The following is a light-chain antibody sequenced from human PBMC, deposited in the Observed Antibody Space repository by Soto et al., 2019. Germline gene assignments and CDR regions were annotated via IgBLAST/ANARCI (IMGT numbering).Light chain of an antibody. CDR1: QSVSSSY. Sequence: EILLTQSPGTLSLSPGERATLSCRASQSVSSSYLAWYQQKPGQAPRLLIYGASSRATGIPDRLSGSASGTEFPLTISRMQPEDFAVYYCQQYGSSPTFGQGTQVDIK. V-gene: IGKV3-20*01. J-gene: IGKJ1*01. CDR3: QQYGSSPT. CDR2: GAS.